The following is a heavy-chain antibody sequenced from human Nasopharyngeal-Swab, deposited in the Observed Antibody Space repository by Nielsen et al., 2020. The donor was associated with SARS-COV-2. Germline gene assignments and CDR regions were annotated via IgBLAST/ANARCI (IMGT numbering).Heavy chain of an antibody. Sequence: GGSLRLSCAASGFTFSSYSMNWVRQAPGKGLEWVSSISSSSSYIYYADSVKGRFTISRDNAKNSLYLQMNSLRAEDTAVYYCARAAEYYYDSRALDDMDVWGQGTTVTVSS. J-gene: IGHJ6*02. D-gene: IGHD3-22*01. CDR2: ISSSSSYI. V-gene: IGHV3-21*01. CDR1: GFTFSSYS. CDR3: ARAAEYYYDSRALDDMDV.